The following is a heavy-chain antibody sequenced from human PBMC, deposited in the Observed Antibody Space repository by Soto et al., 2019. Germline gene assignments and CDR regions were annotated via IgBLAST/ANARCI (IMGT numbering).Heavy chain of an antibody. Sequence: GGSLRLSCAASGFTFSSYGMHWVRQAPGKGLEWVAVISYDGSNKYYADSVKGRFTISRDNSKNTLYLQMNSLRAEDTAVYYCAKDRWFGELLTLFFDYWGQGTLVTVS. CDR1: GFTFSSYG. D-gene: IGHD3-10*01. J-gene: IGHJ4*02. V-gene: IGHV3-30*18. CDR3: AKDRWFGELLTLFFDY. CDR2: ISYDGSNK.